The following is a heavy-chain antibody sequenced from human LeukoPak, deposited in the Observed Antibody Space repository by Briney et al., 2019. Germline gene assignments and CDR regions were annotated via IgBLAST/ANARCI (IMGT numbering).Heavy chain of an antibody. CDR1: GGSITSSSHY. D-gene: IGHD6-13*01. Sequence: PSETLSLTCAVSGGSITSSSHYWSWIRQPPGKGLEWIGYIYYSGSTNYNPSLKSRVTISVDTSKNQFSLKLSSVTAADTAVYYCARVVAAAGYFDYWGQGTLVTVSS. V-gene: IGHV4-61*01. J-gene: IGHJ4*02. CDR2: IYYSGST. CDR3: ARVVAAAGYFDY.